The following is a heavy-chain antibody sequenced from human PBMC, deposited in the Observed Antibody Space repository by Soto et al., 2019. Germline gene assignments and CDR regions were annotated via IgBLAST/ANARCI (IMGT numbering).Heavy chain of an antibody. CDR1: GFSLSVYGVR. V-gene: IGHV2-5*01. CDR3: AHTKDSSGFLTS. D-gene: IGHD3-22*01. CDR2: IHWNDDK. Sequence: SGPTLVNPTQTLMLTCSFSGFSLSVYGVRVIWFRQPPGETLEWLALIHWNDDKRYSPYLKSRLTITKDTSKNQVVLTLTNLDPLDTGTYFCAHTKDSSGFLTSWGQGILVTVSS. J-gene: IGHJ5*02.